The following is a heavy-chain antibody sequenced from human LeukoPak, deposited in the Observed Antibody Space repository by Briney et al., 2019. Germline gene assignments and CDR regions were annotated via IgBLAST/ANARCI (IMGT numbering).Heavy chain of an antibody. J-gene: IGHJ2*01. D-gene: IGHD6-13*01. Sequence: PSETLSLTCTVSGGSISSSSYYWGWIRQPPGKGLEWIGSIYYSGSTYYNPSLKSRVTISVDTSKNQFSLKLSSVTAADTAVYYCARPKKQQLPNWYFDLWGQGTLVTVSS. CDR1: GGSISSSSYY. V-gene: IGHV4-39*01. CDR3: ARPKKQQLPNWYFDL. CDR2: IYYSGST.